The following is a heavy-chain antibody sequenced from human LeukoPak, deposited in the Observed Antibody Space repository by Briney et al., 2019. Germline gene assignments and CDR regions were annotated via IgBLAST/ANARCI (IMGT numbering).Heavy chain of an antibody. D-gene: IGHD1-26*01. CDR3: ARVRGSSRQFFDY. Sequence: PGGSLRLSCAASGFTFSSYSMNWVRQAPGKGLEWVSSISSSSSYIYYAESVKGRFTISRDNTKNSLYLQMNSLRAEDTAVYYCARVRGSSRQFFDYWGQGTLVTVSS. CDR2: ISSSSSYI. CDR1: GFTFSSYS. V-gene: IGHV3-21*01. J-gene: IGHJ4*02.